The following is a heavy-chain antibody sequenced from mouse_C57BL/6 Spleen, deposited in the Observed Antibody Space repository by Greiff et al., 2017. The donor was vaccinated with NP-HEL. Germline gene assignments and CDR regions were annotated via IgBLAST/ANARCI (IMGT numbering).Heavy chain of an antibody. V-gene: IGHV1-59*01. CDR3: AEEAPYFDY. CDR2: IDPSDSYT. CDR1: GYTFTSYW. D-gene: IGHD3-2*02. Sequence: QVQLQQPGAELVRPGTSVKLSCKASGYTFTSYWMHWVKQRPGQGLEWIGVIDPSDSYTNYNQKFKGKATLTVDTSSSTAYMQLSSLTSEDSAVYSCAEEAPYFDYWGQGTTLTVSS. J-gene: IGHJ2*01.